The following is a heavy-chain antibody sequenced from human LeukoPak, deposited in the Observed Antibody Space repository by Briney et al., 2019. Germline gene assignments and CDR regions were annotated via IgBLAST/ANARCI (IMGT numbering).Heavy chain of an antibody. CDR2: ISAYNGNT. V-gene: IGHV1-18*01. D-gene: IGHD3-3*01. CDR3: AREAHDFWSGYPNYYYMDV. J-gene: IGHJ6*03. CDR1: GYTFTSYG. Sequence: ASVKVSCKASGYTFTSYGISWVRQAPGQGLEWMGWISAYNGNTNYAQKLQGRVTMTTDTSTSTAYMELRSLRSDDTAVYYCAREAHDFWSGYPNYYYMDVWGKGTTVTVSS.